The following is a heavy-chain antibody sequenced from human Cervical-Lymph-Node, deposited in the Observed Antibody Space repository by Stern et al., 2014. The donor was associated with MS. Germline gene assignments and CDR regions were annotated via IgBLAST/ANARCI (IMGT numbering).Heavy chain of an antibody. CDR2: ISYDGSNK. J-gene: IGHJ4*02. V-gene: IGHV3-30*18. D-gene: IGHD4-17*01. CDR1: GFTFSSYG. CDR3: AKGWTTVTTNVLGY. Sequence: DQLVESGGGVVQPGRSLRLSCAASGFTFSSYGMHWVRQAPGKGLEWVAVISYDGSNKYYADSEKGRFTISRDNSKNTLYLQMNSLRAEDTAVYYCAKGWTTVTTNVLGYWGQGTLVTVSS.